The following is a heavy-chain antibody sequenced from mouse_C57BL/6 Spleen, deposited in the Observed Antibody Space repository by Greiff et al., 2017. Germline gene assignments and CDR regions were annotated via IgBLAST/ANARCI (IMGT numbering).Heavy chain of an antibody. CDR2: INPNNGGT. CDR1: GYTFTDYN. J-gene: IGHJ1*03. D-gene: IGHD1-1*01. V-gene: IGHV1-22*01. CDR3: ARSTLLLRYFDV. Sequence: EVKLMESGPELVKPGASVKMSCKASGYTFTDYNMHWVKQSHGKSLEWIGYINPNNGGTSYNQKFKGKATLTVNKSSSTAYMELRSLTSEDSAVYYCARSTLLLRYFDVWGTGTTVTVSS.